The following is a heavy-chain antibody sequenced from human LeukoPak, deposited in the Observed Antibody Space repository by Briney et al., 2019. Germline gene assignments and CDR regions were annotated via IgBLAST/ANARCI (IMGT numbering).Heavy chain of an antibody. CDR3: ATEGIDAFDI. CDR1: GYTFTNYH. J-gene: IGHJ3*02. Sequence: ASVKVSCKASGYTFTNYHIIWVRQAAGQGLEWMGWMNPKTGYTVYAQKFQGRVTMTEDTSTDTAYMELSSLRSEDTAVYYCATEGIDAFDIWGQGTMVTVSS. D-gene: IGHD6-13*01. V-gene: IGHV1-8*01. CDR2: MNPKTGYT.